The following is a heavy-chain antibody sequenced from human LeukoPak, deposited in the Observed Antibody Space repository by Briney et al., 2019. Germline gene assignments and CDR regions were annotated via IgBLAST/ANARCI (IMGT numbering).Heavy chain of an antibody. CDR3: ARRPIVVVPAASHYFDY. CDR2: IYYSGTT. J-gene: IGHJ4*02. CDR1: RGSTSSSSYY. V-gene: IGHV4-39*01. Sequence: PSETLSLTCTVSRGSTSSSSYYWGWVRQPPGRGLEWIGTIYYSGTTYYNPSLRSRVTMSVDTSRDRFSLSLSFVTAADTAVYYCARRPIVVVPAASHYFDYWGLGILVAVSS. D-gene: IGHD2-2*01.